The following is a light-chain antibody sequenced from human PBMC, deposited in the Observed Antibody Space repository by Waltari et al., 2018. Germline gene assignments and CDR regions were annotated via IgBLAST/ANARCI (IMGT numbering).Light chain of an antibody. Sequence: DIVMTQSPDSLAVSLGERATINCKSSQSVLFSSNNKNYLAWYQQKPRQPPKLLIYWASTRESGVPDRVSGSGSGTDFTLTISSLQAEDVAVYYCQQYYSTPLTFGGGTKVEIK. CDR2: WAS. J-gene: IGKJ4*01. CDR3: QQYYSTPLT. CDR1: QSVLFSSNNKNY. V-gene: IGKV4-1*01.